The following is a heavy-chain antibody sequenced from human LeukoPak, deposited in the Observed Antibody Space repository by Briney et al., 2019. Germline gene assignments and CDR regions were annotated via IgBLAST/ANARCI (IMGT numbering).Heavy chain of an antibody. CDR1: GFTRSNYW. CDR2: LHSDGTST. Sequence: PGGSLRLSCAASGFTRSNYWMHWVRQAPGKGLVWVSRLHSDGTSTSYADSVRGRFTISRDNARNTLYLQMNTLRAEDTAVYYCARSGWPYYFDYWGQGTLVTVSS. J-gene: IGHJ4*02. CDR3: ARSGWPYYFDY. D-gene: IGHD6-25*01. V-gene: IGHV3-74*01.